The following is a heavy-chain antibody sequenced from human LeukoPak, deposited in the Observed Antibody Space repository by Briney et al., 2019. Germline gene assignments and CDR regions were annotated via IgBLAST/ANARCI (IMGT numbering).Heavy chain of an antibody. CDR3: TRGSIAYYYMDV. CDR2: IYYSGST. V-gene: IGHV4-59*01. J-gene: IGHJ6*03. CDR1: GASISSYY. Sequence: SETLSLTCTVYGASISSYYWSWIRQSPGKGLEWIGYIYYSGSTNYNPSLKSRVTISVDTSKNQFSLKLSSVTAADTAVYYCTRGSIAYYYMDVWGKGTTVTISS. D-gene: IGHD3-22*01.